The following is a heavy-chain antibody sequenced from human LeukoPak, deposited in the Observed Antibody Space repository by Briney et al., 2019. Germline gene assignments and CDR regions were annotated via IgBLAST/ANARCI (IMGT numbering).Heavy chain of an antibody. CDR3: ARLQGRGDNYLDY. J-gene: IGHJ4*02. CDR2: VSYSGSS. CDR1: GFTFSDYY. Sequence: LRLSCAASGFTFSDYYMSWIRQPPGKRLEWIGYVSYSGSSSSNPSLESRVTISVDMSKNQFSLRLSSVTASDTAVYYCARLQGRGDNYLDYWGQGTLVTVSS. V-gene: IGHV4-59*08. D-gene: IGHD7-27*01.